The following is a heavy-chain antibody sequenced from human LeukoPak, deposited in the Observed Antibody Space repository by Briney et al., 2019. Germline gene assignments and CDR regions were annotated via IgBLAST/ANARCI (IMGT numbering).Heavy chain of an antibody. Sequence: GGSLRLSCAVSGFTFSSYAMSWVRQAPGKGLEWVSAISGSGGSTYYADSVKGRFTISRDNSKNTLYLQMNSLRAEDTAVYYCAKALVGGYYYNDYWGQGTLVTVSS. V-gene: IGHV3-23*01. CDR2: ISGSGGST. J-gene: IGHJ4*02. CDR1: GFTFSSYA. D-gene: IGHD3-22*01. CDR3: AKALVGGYYYNDY.